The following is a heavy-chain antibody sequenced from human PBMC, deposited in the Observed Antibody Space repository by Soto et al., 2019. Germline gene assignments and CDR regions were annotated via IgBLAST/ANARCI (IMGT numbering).Heavy chain of an antibody. CDR3: IQSRCGGDCLQSYASYYYYGMDV. CDR2: IYWDEDK. CDR1: AFSLSTGGVG. D-gene: IGHD2-21*02. V-gene: IGHV2-5*02. Sequence: QITLKESGPTLVKPTQTLTLTCTFSAFSLSTGGVGVGWIRQPPGKALEWLALIYWDEDKRYSPSLRSRLTITKDTSKNQVVLTMTNMDPVDTATYYCIQSRCGGDCLQSYASYYYYGMDVWGQGTTVTVSS. J-gene: IGHJ6*02.